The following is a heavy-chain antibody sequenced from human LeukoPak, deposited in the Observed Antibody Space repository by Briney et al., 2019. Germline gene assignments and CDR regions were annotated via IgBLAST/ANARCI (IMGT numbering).Heavy chain of an antibody. V-gene: IGHV4-30-4*01. D-gene: IGHD3-10*01. CDR3: VRESYGSGSYYPVNYFDY. CDR1: GGSISNGDYY. CDR2: IYYSGST. J-gene: IGHJ4*02. Sequence: SETLSLTCTVSGGSISNGDYYWSWIRQPPGKGQEWIGYIYYSGSTYYNPSLKSRVTISVDTSKNQFSLKLSSVTAADTAVYYCVRESYGSGSYYPVNYFDYWGQGTLVTVSS.